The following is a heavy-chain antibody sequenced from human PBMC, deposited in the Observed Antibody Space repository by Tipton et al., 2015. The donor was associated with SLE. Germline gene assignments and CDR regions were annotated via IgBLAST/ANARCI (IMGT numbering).Heavy chain of an antibody. D-gene: IGHD7-27*01. CDR2: INHSGST. J-gene: IGHJ4*02. CDR3: ATNWGWDSRPWVTPFDY. CDR1: GGSFSGYY. V-gene: IGHV4-34*01. Sequence: TLSLTCAVYGGSFSGYYWSWIRQPPGKGLEWIGEINHSGSTNYNPSLKSRVTISVDTSKNQFSLKLSPVTAADTAVYYCATNWGWDSRPWVTPFDYWGQGTLVTVSS.